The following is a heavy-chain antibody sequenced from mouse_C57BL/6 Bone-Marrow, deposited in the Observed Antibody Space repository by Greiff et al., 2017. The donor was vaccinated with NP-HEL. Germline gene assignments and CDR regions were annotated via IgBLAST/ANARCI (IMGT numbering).Heavy chain of an antibody. J-gene: IGHJ3*01. D-gene: IGHD1-1*01. V-gene: IGHV1-81*01. Sequence: QVQLQQSGAELARPGASVKLSCKASGYTFTSYGISWVKQRTGQGLEWIGAIYPRSGNTYYNEKFKGKATLSADKSSNTVYMELRSLTSEDSAVYFGANLYYYGSRGAYWGQGTLVTVSA. CDR3: ANLYYYGSRGAY. CDR1: GYTFTSYG. CDR2: IYPRSGNT.